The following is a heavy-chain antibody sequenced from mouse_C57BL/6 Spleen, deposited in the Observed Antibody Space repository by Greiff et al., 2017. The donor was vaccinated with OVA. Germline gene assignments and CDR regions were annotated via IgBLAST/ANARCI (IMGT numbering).Heavy chain of an antibody. J-gene: IGHJ3*01. CDR2: IYPGDGDT. CDR3: ARHYDYDEGAY. D-gene: IGHD2-4*01. CDR1: GYAFSSSW. V-gene: IGHV1-82*01. Sequence: VQLQQSGPELVKPGASVKISCKASGYAFSSSWMNWVKQRPGKGLEWIGRIYPGDGDTNYNGKFKGKATLTADKSSSTAYMQLSSLTSEDSAVYFCARHYDYDEGAYWGQGTLVTVSA.